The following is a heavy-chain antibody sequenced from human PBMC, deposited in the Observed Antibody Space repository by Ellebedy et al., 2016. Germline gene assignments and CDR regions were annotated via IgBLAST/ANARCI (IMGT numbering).Heavy chain of an antibody. D-gene: IGHD1-26*01. V-gene: IGHV3-33*01. J-gene: IGHJ4*02. CDR1: GFTFSRYA. CDR2: TVHDGTSR. Sequence: GGSLRLXXAGSGFTFSRYAIHWVRQAPGRGLEWVAITVHDGTSRWFADSVKGRFTLSRDNSKSTLFLQINSLRAEDTAVYYCARGVGGFWGRGTLVTVSS. CDR3: ARGVGGF.